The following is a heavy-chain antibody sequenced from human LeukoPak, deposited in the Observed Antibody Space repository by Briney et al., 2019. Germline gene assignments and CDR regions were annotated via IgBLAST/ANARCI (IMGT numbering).Heavy chain of an antibody. J-gene: IGHJ4*02. Sequence: ASVKVSCKASRYTFSGYYMHWVRQAPGQGLEWMGWINPNSGGTNYAQKFQGRVTMTRDTSISTAYMELSRLRSDDTAVYYCARSGSSSSWGLIDYWGQGTLVTVSS. CDR1: RYTFSGYY. CDR3: ARSGSSSSWGLIDY. D-gene: IGHD6-13*01. V-gene: IGHV1-2*02. CDR2: INPNSGGT.